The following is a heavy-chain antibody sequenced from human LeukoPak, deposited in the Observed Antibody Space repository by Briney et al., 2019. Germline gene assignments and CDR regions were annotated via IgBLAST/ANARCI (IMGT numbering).Heavy chain of an antibody. CDR1: GFTFGSYA. V-gene: IGHV3-23*01. D-gene: IGHD2-2*01. J-gene: IGHJ4*02. CDR3: AKGRCSSTSCYLFDY. CDR2: FSGSGGST. Sequence: GSLSLSCAASGFTFGSYAMSWVRQATGKGLEWVSAFSGSGGSTYYADSVKGRFTISRDNSKNTLFLQMNSLRAEDTAVYYCAKGRCSSTSCYLFDYWGQGTLVTVSS.